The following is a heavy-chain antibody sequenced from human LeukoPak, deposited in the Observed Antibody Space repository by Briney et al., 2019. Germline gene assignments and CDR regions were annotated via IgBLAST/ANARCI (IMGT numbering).Heavy chain of an antibody. CDR2: ISTAGNR. CDR1: GFTFSSYD. V-gene: IGHV3-13*01. D-gene: IGHD6-19*01. J-gene: IGHJ4*02. CDR3: AKDSSPYSSGWLTLFDY. Sequence: GGSLRLSCAVSGFTFSSYDMHWVRQATGQGLEWVSSISTAGNRFYAGSVKGRFTISRDNSKNTLYLQMNSLRAEDTAVYYCAKDSSPYSSGWLTLFDYWGQGTLVTVSS.